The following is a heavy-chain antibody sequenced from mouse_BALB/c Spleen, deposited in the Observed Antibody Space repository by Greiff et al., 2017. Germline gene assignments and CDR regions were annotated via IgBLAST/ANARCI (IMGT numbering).Heavy chain of an antibody. V-gene: IGHV3-8*02. D-gene: IGHD2-10*01. CDR1: GDSITSGY. J-gene: IGHJ4*01. CDR2: ISYSGST. Sequence: VQLKQSGPSLVKPSQTLSLTCSVTGDSITSGYWNWIRKFPGNKLEYMGYISYSGSTYYNPSLKSRISITRDTSKNQYYLQLNSVTTEDTATYYCARCSYYGNYRAMDYWGQGTSVTVSS. CDR3: ARCSYYGNYRAMDY.